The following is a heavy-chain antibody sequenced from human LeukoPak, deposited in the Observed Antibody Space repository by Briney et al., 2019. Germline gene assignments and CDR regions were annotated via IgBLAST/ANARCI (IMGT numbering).Heavy chain of an antibody. D-gene: IGHD1-1*01. CDR3: ARDALLREELERGYFDY. CDR2: TYYRSKWYN. Sequence: SQTLSLTCAISGDSVSSNSAAWNWIRQSPSRGLEWLGRTYYRSKWYNDYAVSVKSRITIKPDTSKNQFSLQLNSVTPEDTAVYYCARDALLREELERGYFDYWGQGTLVTVSS. CDR1: GDSVSSNSAA. J-gene: IGHJ4*02. V-gene: IGHV6-1*01.